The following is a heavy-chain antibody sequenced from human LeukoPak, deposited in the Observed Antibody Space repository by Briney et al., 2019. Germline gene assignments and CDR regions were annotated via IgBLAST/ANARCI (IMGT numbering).Heavy chain of an antibody. V-gene: IGHV4-30-4*01. CDR1: GGSINSGDYY. CDR3: ARHSGHSSTNDAFDI. J-gene: IGHJ3*02. CDR2: IYDSGST. D-gene: IGHD6-13*01. Sequence: ASETLSLTCTVSGGSINSGDYYWSWIRQPPGKGLEWIGYIYDSGSTYYNPSLKSRVTISVDRSKNQLSLKLSSVTAADTAVYYCARHSGHSSTNDAFDIWGQGTMVIVSS.